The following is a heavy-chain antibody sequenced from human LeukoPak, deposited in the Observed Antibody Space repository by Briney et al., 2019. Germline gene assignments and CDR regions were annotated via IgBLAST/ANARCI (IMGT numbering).Heavy chain of an antibody. CDR3: AKDLEVTMIVVVITGFDY. D-gene: IGHD3-22*01. J-gene: IGHJ4*02. CDR1: GFTFSSYA. V-gene: IGHV3-23*01. CDR2: ISGSGGST. Sequence: PGGSLRLSCAASGFTFSSYAMSWVRQAPGKGLEWVSAISGSGGSTYYADSVKGRFTISRDNSKNTLYLQMNSLRAEDTAVYYCAKDLEVTMIVVVITGFDYRGQGTLVTVSS.